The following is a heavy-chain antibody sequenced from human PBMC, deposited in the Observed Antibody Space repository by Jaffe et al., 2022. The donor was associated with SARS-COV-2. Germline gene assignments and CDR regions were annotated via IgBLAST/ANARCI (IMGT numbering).Heavy chain of an antibody. CDR3: ASKALKDYDYVWGSYRPIGDYFDY. Sequence: EVQLVESGGGLVQPGGSLRLSCAASGFTFSSYSMNWVRQAPGKGLEWVSYISSSSSTIYYADSVKGRFTISRDNAKNSLYLQMNSLRAEDTAVYYCASKALKDYDYVWGSYRPIGDYFDYWGQGTLVTVSS. V-gene: IGHV3-48*01. CDR1: GFTFSSYS. J-gene: IGHJ4*02. CDR2: ISSSSSTI. D-gene: IGHD3-16*02.